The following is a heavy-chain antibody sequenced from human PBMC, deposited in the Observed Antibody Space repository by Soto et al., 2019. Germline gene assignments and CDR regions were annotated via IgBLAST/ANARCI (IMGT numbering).Heavy chain of an antibody. CDR3: ARVRGYSGSGPFDY. V-gene: IGHV4-30-4*01. D-gene: IGHD3-10*01. J-gene: IGHJ4*02. CDR1: GGSISSGDYY. CDR2: ISYSGSS. Sequence: QVQLQESGPGLVKPSQTLSLTCTVSGGSISSGDYYWNWIRQPPGKGLEWIGFISYSGSSYYNPYLASRVAISVDTSKNQFSLKLSSVTAADTAVYYCARVRGYSGSGPFDYWGQGTLVTVSS.